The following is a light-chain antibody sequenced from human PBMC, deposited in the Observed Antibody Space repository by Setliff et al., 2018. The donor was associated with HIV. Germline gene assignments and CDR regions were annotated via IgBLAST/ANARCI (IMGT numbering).Light chain of an antibody. V-gene: IGKV4-1*01. CDR1: QSLLYNNKNY. CDR2: WAS. J-gene: IGKJ2*01. CDR3: QQYYNPPHT. Sequence: DIVMTQSSDSLAVSLGETATINCRSSQSLLYNNKNYLSWDQQKPGQPPTLLIYWASSRESGVPARFSGSGSGTDFTLTISSLQAEDVAVYYCQQYYNPPHTFGQGTKVDIK.